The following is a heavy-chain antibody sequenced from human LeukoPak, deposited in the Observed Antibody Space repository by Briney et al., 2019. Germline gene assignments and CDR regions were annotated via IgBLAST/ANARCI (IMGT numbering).Heavy chain of an antibody. Sequence: ASVKVSCKASGYTYTSYGITWVRRAPGQGLESMGWISSYNGNTNYAQNFQGRVTMTTDTSTSTAYMEPRSLRSDDTAVYYCARAAYYDYVWGSYRYPKDYWGQGTLVTVSS. CDR1: GYTYTSYG. CDR3: ARAAYYDYVWGSYRYPKDY. D-gene: IGHD3-16*02. CDR2: ISSYNGNT. J-gene: IGHJ4*02. V-gene: IGHV1-18*01.